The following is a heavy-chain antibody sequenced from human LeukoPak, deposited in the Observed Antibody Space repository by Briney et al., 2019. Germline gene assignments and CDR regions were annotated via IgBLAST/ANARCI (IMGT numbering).Heavy chain of an antibody. Sequence: GSLRLSCAASGFTFSSYSMNWVRPAPGKGLEWVSYISSSSSTIYYADSVKGRFTISRDNAKNSLYLQMNSLRAEDTAVYYCARGTMVRGVTYYYMDVWGKGTTVTVSS. CDR3: ARGTMVRGVTYYYMDV. CDR1: GFTFSSYS. CDR2: ISSSSSTI. J-gene: IGHJ6*03. D-gene: IGHD3-10*01. V-gene: IGHV3-48*01.